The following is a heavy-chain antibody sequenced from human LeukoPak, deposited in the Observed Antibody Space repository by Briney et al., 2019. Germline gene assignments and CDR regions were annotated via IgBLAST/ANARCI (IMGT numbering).Heavy chain of an antibody. D-gene: IGHD3-22*01. CDR3: ARRDYYDSSGYYFDY. Sequence: SETLSLTCTVSGDSISSGNYYWSWIRQPAGKGLEWIGRIYTSGSTNYNPSLKSRVTISVDTSKNQFSLKLSSVTAADTAVYYCARRDYYDSSGYYFDYWGQGTLVTVSS. V-gene: IGHV4-61*02. J-gene: IGHJ4*02. CDR2: IYTSGST. CDR1: GDSISSGNYY.